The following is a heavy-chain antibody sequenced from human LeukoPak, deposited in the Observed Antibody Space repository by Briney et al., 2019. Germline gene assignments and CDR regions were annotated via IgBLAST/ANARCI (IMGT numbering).Heavy chain of an antibody. D-gene: IGHD4-11*01. CDR3: VRDFSNYVAFFDS. V-gene: IGHV3-30*02. Sequence: GGSLRLSCATSGFTFRNHGMHWVRQAPGKGLEWVAFIRYDELQDYYADSVRGRFTISRDNSKSALYLQMGSLRPEDTATYYCVRDFSNYVAFFDSWGQGVLVTVSS. J-gene: IGHJ4*02. CDR1: GFTFRNHG. CDR2: IRYDELQD.